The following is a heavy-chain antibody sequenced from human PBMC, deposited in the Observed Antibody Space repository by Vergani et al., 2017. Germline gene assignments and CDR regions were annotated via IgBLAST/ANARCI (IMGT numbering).Heavy chain of an antibody. CDR1: GYSFTSYW. D-gene: IGHD6-13*01. J-gene: IGHJ6*02. V-gene: IGHV5-51*01. CDR2: IYPGDSDT. CDR3: ARSAAAGTFDYYCMDV. Sequence: EVQLVQSGAEVKKPGESLKISCKGSGYSFTSYWIGWLRQMPGEGLEWMGIIYPGDSDTRYSPSFQGQVTISADKSISAAYLQWSSLKASDTAMYYCARSAAAGTFDYYCMDVWGQGTTVTVSS.